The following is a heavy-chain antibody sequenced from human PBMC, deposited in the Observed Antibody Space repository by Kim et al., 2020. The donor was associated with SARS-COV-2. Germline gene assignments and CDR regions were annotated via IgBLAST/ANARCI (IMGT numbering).Heavy chain of an antibody. Sequence: SETLSLTCTVSGGSISSSSYYWGWIRQPPGKGLEWIGSIYYSGSTYYNPSLKSRVTISVDTSKNQFSLKLSSVTAADTAVYYCARGVFPLGAFDIWGQGTMVTVSS. CDR2: IYYSGST. V-gene: IGHV4-39*01. CDR1: GGSISSSSYY. J-gene: IGHJ3*02. D-gene: IGHD7-27*01. CDR3: ARGVFPLGAFDI.